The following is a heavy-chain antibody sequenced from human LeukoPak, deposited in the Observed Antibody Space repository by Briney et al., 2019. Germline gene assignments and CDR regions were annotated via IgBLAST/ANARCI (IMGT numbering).Heavy chain of an antibody. Sequence: PSETPSLTCTVSGGSISSYYWSWIRQPAGKGLEWIGRIYTSGSTNYNPSLKSRVTMSVDTSKNQFSLKLSSVTAADTAVYYCAREDHNAAIRFFHYWGQGTLVTVSS. D-gene: IGHD3-3*01. CDR2: IYTSGST. J-gene: IGHJ4*02. CDR3: AREDHNAAIRFFHY. CDR1: GGSISSYY. V-gene: IGHV4-4*07.